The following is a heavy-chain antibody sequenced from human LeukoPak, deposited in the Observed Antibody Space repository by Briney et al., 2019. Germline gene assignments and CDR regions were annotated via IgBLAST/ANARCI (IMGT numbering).Heavy chain of an antibody. CDR3: ARSAAGSAFDI. J-gene: IGHJ3*02. Sequence: GGSLRLSCAASGFTFSSYWMHWVRQAPGKGLVWVARINTDGSITNYAGSVKGRFTISRDNAKNTLYLQMNSLRAEDTAVYYCARSAAGSAFDIWGQGTMVTVSS. CDR1: GFTFSSYW. V-gene: IGHV3-74*01. CDR2: INTDGSIT. D-gene: IGHD6-13*01.